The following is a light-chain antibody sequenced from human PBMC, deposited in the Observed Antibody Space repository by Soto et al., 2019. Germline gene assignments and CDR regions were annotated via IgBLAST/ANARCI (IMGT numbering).Light chain of an antibody. J-gene: IGKJ3*01. V-gene: IGKV3-20*01. Sequence: EIVLTQSPGTLSLSPGERATLSCRAGQTVDNKYIAWYQQKPGQAPTLLLYGTSNRAAGIPDRFSGSGSGTDFTLTISRLEPEDFAVYYCQQYGGSPLFIFGPGTKVNIK. CDR3: QQYGGSPLFI. CDR2: GTS. CDR1: QTVDNKY.